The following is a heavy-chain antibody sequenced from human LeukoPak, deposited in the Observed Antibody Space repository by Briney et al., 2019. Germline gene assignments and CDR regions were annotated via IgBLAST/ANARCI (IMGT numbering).Heavy chain of an antibody. V-gene: IGHV3-23*01. Sequence: GGSLRLSCAASGFTFSSYAMRWVRQAPGKGREWVSAISGSGGSTYYADSVKGRFTISRDNSKNTLYLQMNSLRAEDTAVYYCAKGRSSSWEIDYWGQGTLVTVSS. CDR1: GFTFSSYA. D-gene: IGHD6-13*01. J-gene: IGHJ4*02. CDR3: AKGRSSSWEIDY. CDR2: ISGSGGST.